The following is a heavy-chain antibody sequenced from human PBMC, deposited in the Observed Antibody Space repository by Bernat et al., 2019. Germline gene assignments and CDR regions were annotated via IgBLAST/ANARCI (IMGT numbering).Heavy chain of an antibody. CDR3: AADAESRRGITTYGLHAFDI. Sequence: QMQLVQSGPEVKKPGTSVKVSCKASGFTFTSSAMQWVRQARGQRLEWIGWIVVGSGNTNYAQKYEESVTIPRDMSTRTAYMGLRRLRSEDTAVYYCAADAESRRGITTYGLHAFDIWGRGTMVTVSS. D-gene: IGHD3-10*01. J-gene: IGHJ3*02. V-gene: IGHV1-58*02. CDR2: IVVGSGNT. CDR1: GFTFTSSA.